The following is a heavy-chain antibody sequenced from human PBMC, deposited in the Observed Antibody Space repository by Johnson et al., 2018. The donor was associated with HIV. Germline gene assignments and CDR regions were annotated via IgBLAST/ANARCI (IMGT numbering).Heavy chain of an antibody. CDR3: AKDRRLVGATAGVVVDAFDI. D-gene: IGHD1-26*01. CDR2: ISSSGSTI. Sequence: QMLLVESGGGLVKPGGFLRLSCAASGFSFSDYYMSWIRQAPGKGLEWVSYISSSGSTIYYADSVKGRFTISRDNSKNTLYLQMNSLRAEDTAVYYCAKDRRLVGATAGVVVDAFDIWGQGTMVTVSS. V-gene: IGHV3-11*01. J-gene: IGHJ3*02. CDR1: GFSFSDYY.